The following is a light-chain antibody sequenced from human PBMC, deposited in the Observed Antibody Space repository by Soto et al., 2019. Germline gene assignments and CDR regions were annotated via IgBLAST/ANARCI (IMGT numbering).Light chain of an antibody. J-gene: IGKJ4*01. Sequence: EIVMTQSPATLSVSPGERATLSCRASQSFSSNLAWYQQKPGQAPRLLIYGASTRATGIPARFSGSGSGTEFTLTISSLQSEDVAVYYCQQYNNWPPLTFGGGTKVQIK. CDR1: QSFSSN. V-gene: IGKV3-15*01. CDR2: GAS. CDR3: QQYNNWPPLT.